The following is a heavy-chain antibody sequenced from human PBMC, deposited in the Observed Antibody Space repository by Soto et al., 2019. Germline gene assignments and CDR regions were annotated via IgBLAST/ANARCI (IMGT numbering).Heavy chain of an antibody. Sequence: ASVKVSCKASGYTFTRYNVHWVRQAPGQGLEWMAIINPSGGTTYYVQKFEGRVTLTTDTSPSTVYMELSSLGSDDTAVYYCARVRGGGSEYFFDYWGQGTLVTVSS. D-gene: IGHD2-15*01. CDR2: INPSGGTT. V-gene: IGHV1-46*01. J-gene: IGHJ4*02. CDR3: ARVRGGGSEYFFDY. CDR1: GYTFTRYN.